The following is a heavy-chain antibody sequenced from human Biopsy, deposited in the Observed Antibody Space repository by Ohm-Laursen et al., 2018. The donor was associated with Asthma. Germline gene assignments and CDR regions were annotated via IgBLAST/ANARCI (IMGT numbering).Heavy chain of an antibody. V-gene: IGHV3-21*01. D-gene: IGHD3-3*01. CDR1: GFTFSSYS. CDR2: ISSSSSYI. Sequence: GSLRLSCSASGFTFSSYSMNWVRQAPGKGLEWVSSISSSSSYIYYADSVKGRFTISRDNAKNSLYLQMNSLRAEDTAVYYCARVDTIFGVVIPIYYYYGMDVWGQGTTVTVS. J-gene: IGHJ6*02. CDR3: ARVDTIFGVVIPIYYYYGMDV.